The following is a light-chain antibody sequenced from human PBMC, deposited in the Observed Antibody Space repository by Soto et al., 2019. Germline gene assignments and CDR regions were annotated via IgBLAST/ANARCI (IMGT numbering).Light chain of an antibody. Sequence: QSVLTQPASVSESPGQSITISCTGTSSDVGGYNYVSWYQHPPGKAPKLMIYEVSNRPSGVSNRFSGSKSGNMASLTISGLQAEDEADYYCSSYTGSSTPYVFGSGTKVTVL. CDR2: EVS. V-gene: IGLV2-14*01. CDR1: SSDVGGYNY. CDR3: SSYTGSSTPYV. J-gene: IGLJ1*01.